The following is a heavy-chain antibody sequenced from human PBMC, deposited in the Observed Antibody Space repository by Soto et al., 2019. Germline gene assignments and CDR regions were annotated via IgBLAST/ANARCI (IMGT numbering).Heavy chain of an antibody. CDR1: GFTFSTFG. D-gene: IGHD4-17*01. V-gene: IGHV3-30*18. J-gene: IGHJ6*02. CDR3: AKDLQAYCDYDYYCYGLDV. CDR2: ISYDGNNK. Sequence: QLVESGGGVVPPGASLRLSCAASGFTFSTFGMHWVRQTPGKGLEWVAVISYDGNNKVYANSVKGRFTISRDNFKNTVDLVMNNLTVDDTAVYYCAKDLQAYCDYDYYCYGLDVWGQGATVSVSS.